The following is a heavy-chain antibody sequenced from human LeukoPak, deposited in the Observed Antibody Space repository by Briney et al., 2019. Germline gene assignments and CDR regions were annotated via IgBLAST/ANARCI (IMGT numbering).Heavy chain of an antibody. Sequence: GASVKVSCKASGGTFSSYAISWVRQAPGQGLEWMGIINPSGGSTSYAQKFQGRVTMTRDMSTSTDYMELSSLRSEDTAVYYCARDVYPIQPTEKYFDYWGQGTLVTVSS. CDR3: ARDVYPIQPTEKYFDY. D-gene: IGHD5-18*01. CDR1: GGTFSSYA. CDR2: INPSGGST. V-gene: IGHV1-46*01. J-gene: IGHJ4*02.